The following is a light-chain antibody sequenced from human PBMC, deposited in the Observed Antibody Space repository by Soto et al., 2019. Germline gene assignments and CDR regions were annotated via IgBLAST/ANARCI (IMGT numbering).Light chain of an antibody. CDR2: GAS. V-gene: IGKV3-20*01. J-gene: IGKJ4*01. Sequence: EIVLTQSPGTLSLSPGERATLSCRASQSVSNNYLAWYQQKPGQAPRLLIYGASNRATGIPDRFGGSGSGTDFTLTISRLEPEDFAVYYCQQYGSSPRVTFGGGTKVDIK. CDR1: QSVSNNY. CDR3: QQYGSSPRVT.